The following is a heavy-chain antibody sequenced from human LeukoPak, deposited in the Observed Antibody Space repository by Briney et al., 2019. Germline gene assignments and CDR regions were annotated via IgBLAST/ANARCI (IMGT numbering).Heavy chain of an antibody. J-gene: IGHJ4*02. CDR3: ARKGILGYCSSTSCYPEGTFFY. CDR1: GYTFTGYY. Sequence: ASVKVSCKASGYTFTGYYTHWVRQAPGQGLEWMGWINPNSGGTNYAQKFQGRVTMTRDTSISTAHMELSRLRSDDTAVYYCARKGILGYCSSTSCYPEGTFFYWGQGTLVTVSS. D-gene: IGHD2-2*01. V-gene: IGHV1-2*02. CDR2: INPNSGGT.